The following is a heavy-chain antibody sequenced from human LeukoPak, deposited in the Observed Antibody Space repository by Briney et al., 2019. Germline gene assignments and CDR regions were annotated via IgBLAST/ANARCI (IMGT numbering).Heavy chain of an antibody. Sequence: ASVKVSCKASGYTFTSYGISWVRQAPGQGLEWMGWISAYNGNTNYAQKLQGRVTMTTDTSTSTAYMELSSLRFEDTAVYYCAADTLQIGSWGQGTLVTVSS. CDR3: AADTLQIGS. V-gene: IGHV1-18*01. D-gene: IGHD3-10*01. J-gene: IGHJ4*02. CDR2: ISAYNGNT. CDR1: GYTFTSYG.